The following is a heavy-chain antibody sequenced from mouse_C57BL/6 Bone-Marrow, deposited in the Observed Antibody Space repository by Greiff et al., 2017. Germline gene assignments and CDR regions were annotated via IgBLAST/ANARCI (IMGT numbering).Heavy chain of an antibody. J-gene: IGHJ3*01. Sequence: QVQLKQPGAELVKPGASVKLSCKASGYTFTSYWMKWVKQRPGQGLEWIGEIDPSDSYTNYNQKFKGKATLTVDTSSSTAYMQLSSLTSEDSAVYYCARNYPAWFAYWGQGTLVTVSA. CDR2: IDPSDSYT. CDR1: GYTFTSYW. CDR3: ARNYPAWFAY. V-gene: IGHV1-50*01. D-gene: IGHD1-1*02.